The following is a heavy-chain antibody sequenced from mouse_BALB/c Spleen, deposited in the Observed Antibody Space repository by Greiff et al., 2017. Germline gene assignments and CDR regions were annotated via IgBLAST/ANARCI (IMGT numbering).Heavy chain of an antibody. CDR1: GYTFTSYV. D-gene: IGHD2-4*01. CDR2: INPYNDGT. V-gene: IGHV1-14*01. CDR3: ARDGYDYDRGGYAMDY. J-gene: IGHJ4*01. Sequence: EVQLQQSGPELVKPGASVKMSCKASGYTFTSYVMHWVKQKPGQGLEWIGYINPYNDGTKYNEKFKGKATLTSDKSSSTAYMELSSLTSEDSAVYYCARDGYDYDRGGYAMDYWGQGTSVTVSS.